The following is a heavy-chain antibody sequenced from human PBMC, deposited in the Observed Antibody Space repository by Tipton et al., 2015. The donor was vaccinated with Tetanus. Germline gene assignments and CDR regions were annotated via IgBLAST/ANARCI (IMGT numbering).Heavy chain of an antibody. V-gene: IGHV3-7*01. Sequence: AVSGFTFSDYWMTWVRQAPGKGLEWVANIKQDGSETSYVDSVKGRFTVSRDNAKNSLSLQMNSLRAEDTAVYYCARGLRRLFCTSASCHPNWCDPWGQGTLVTVSS. CDR2: IKQDGSET. J-gene: IGHJ5*02. D-gene: IGHD2-2*01. CDR1: GFTFSDYW. CDR3: ARGLRRLFCTSASCHPNWCDP.